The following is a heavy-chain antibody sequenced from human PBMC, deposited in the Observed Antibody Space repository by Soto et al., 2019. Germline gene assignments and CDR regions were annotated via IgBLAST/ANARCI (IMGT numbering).Heavy chain of an antibody. V-gene: IGHV3-30-3*01. J-gene: IGHJ5*02. CDR3: ARDGDYYDFWSGYFNWFDP. CDR2: ISYDGSNK. CDR1: GFTFSSYA. Sequence: GGSLRLSCAASGFTFSSYAMHWVRQAPGKGLEWVAVISYDGSNKYYADSVKGRFTISRDNSKNTLYLQMNSLRAEDTAVYYCARDGDYYDFWSGYFNWFDPWGQGTLVTVSS. D-gene: IGHD3-3*01.